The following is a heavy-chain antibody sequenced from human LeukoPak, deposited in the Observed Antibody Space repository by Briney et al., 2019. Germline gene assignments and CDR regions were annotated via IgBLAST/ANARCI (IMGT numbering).Heavy chain of an antibody. CDR2: ISNTGST. CDR3: ARHRLMGLDY. Sequence: SETLSLTCTVSGGSISSNYWSWIRQAAGKGLKWIGYISNTGSTSYNPSLKSRVTISVDTSKSQLSLKLSSVTAADTAVYYCARHRLMGLDYWGHGTLVTVSS. D-gene: IGHD2-8*01. V-gene: IGHV4-59*08. J-gene: IGHJ4*01. CDR1: GGSISSNY.